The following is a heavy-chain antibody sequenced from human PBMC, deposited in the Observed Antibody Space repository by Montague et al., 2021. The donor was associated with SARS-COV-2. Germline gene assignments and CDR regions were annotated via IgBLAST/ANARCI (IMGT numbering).Heavy chain of an antibody. CDR2: IYYSGST. J-gene: IGHJ3*02. D-gene: IGHD4-23*01. V-gene: IGHV4-39*01. Sequence: SETLSLTCTVSGGSISSRSYYWGWIRQPPGKGLEWIGSIYYSGSTYYNPSLKSRVTISVDTSKNQFSLNLSSVTAADTAVYYCARLRGDYGGTYDTFDIWDEGKMVSVSA. CDR1: GGSISSRSYY. CDR3: ARLRGDYGGTYDTFDI.